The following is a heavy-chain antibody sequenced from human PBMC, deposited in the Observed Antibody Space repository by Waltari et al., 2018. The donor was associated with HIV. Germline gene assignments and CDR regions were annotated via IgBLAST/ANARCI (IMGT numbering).Heavy chain of an antibody. V-gene: IGHV4-39*01. CDR2: MSYSGST. CDR3: ARSFSGYSNYFDP. CDR1: GGSMTSSSYY. D-gene: IGHD4-4*01. Sequence: QLQLQESGPGLVKSSETLSLTCTVSGGSMTSSSYYWGWIRQPPGKGLEWIGSMSYSGSTYQKSSLRSRLTISVDTSKNQFSLKLTSVTAVDTAVYYCARSFSGYSNYFDPWGQGTLVTVSS. J-gene: IGHJ5*02.